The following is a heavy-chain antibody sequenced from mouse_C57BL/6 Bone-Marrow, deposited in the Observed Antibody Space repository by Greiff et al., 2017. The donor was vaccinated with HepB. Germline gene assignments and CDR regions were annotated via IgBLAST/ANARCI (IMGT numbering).Heavy chain of an antibody. J-gene: IGHJ4*01. CDR3: CGYPDYAMDY. D-gene: IGHD2-2*01. CDR1: GYSFTDYN. V-gene: IGHV1-39*01. CDR2: INPNYGTT. Sequence: EVKLMESGPELVKPGASVKISCKASGYSFTDYNMNWVKQSNGKSLEWIGVINPNYGTTSYNQKFKGKATLTVDQSSSTAYMQLNSLTSEDSAVYYCCGYPDYAMDYWGQGTSVTVSS.